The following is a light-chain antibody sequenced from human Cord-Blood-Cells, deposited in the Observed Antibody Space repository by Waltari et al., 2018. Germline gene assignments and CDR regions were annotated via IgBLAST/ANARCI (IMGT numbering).Light chain of an antibody. V-gene: IGLV2-14*01. CDR1: SSDVGGYNY. CDR3: SSYTSSSTLV. CDR2: EVS. Sequence: QSALPQPPSVSGSPGQSIPISCNGTSSDVGGYNYVAWNQQHPGKAPKLLIYEVSNRPSGVSNRFSGSKSGNTASLTISGLQAEDEADYYCSSYTSSSTLVFGTGTKVTVL. J-gene: IGLJ1*01.